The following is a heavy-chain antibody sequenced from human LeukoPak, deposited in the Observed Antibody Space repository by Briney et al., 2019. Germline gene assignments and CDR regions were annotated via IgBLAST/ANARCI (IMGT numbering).Heavy chain of an antibody. J-gene: IGHJ4*02. CDR1: GFTFSSYA. D-gene: IGHD2-21*02. CDR3: AKDSDCGGDCGYFDY. Sequence: PGGSLRLSCAASGFTFSSYAMSWVRQAPGKGLEWVSAISGSGGSTYYADSVKGWFTISRDNSKNALYLQMNSLRAEDTAVYYCAKDSDCGGDCGYFDYWGQGTLVTVSS. V-gene: IGHV3-23*01. CDR2: ISGSGGST.